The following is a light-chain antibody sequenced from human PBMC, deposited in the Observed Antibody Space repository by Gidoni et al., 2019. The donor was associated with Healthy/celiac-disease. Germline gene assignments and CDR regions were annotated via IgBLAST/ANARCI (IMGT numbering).Light chain of an antibody. Sequence: DIQMTQSPSTLSASVGDRVTITCRASQSISSWLAWYQQKPGKAPKLLIYKASSLESGVPSRFSGSGSGTEVTLTISRLQPDDFANYYCQQYNSYSPCSFGQGTKLEIK. CDR3: QQYNSYSPCS. CDR1: QSISSW. V-gene: IGKV1-5*03. J-gene: IGKJ2*04. CDR2: KAS.